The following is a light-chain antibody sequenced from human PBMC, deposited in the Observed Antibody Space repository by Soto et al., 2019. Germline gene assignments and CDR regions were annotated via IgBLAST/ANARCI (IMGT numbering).Light chain of an antibody. CDR3: HDYCTSRT. J-gene: IGKJ1*01. V-gene: IGKV3-20*01. Sequence: EIVLTQSPGTLSLSPGVRATLSCRASQSVGTSYLPWYQHKPGQAPKLPIYGASSRATDMPDRFSGSGSGTDFTLTISRLEPEDSAVYYCHDYCTSRTCGQRTKVEIK. CDR2: GAS. CDR1: QSVGTSY.